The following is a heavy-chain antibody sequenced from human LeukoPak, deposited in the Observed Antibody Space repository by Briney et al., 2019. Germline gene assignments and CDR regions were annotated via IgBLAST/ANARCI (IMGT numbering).Heavy chain of an antibody. Sequence: GGSLRLSCAASGFTFDDYAMHWVRQAPGKGLEWVSGISWHSGSIGYADSVKGRFTISRDNAKNSLYLQMNSLRAEDTALYYCARDISGINAFDIWGQGTMVTVSS. CDR1: GFTFDDYA. CDR2: ISWHSGSI. J-gene: IGHJ3*02. CDR3: ARDISGINAFDI. V-gene: IGHV3-9*01. D-gene: IGHD1-26*01.